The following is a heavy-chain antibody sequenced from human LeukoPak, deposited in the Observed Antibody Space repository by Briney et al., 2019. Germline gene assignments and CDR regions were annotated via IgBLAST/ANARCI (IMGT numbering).Heavy chain of an antibody. CDR2: IYYSGST. J-gene: IGHJ3*02. Sequence: SQTLSLTCTVSGGSISSGGYYWSWIRQHPGKGLEWIGYIYYSGSTYYNPSLKSRVTISVDTSKNQFSLKLSSVTAADTAVYYCARSRYCGGDCYPKRDAFDIWGQGTMVTVSS. D-gene: IGHD2-21*02. CDR1: GGSISSGGYY. V-gene: IGHV4-31*03. CDR3: ARSRYCGGDCYPKRDAFDI.